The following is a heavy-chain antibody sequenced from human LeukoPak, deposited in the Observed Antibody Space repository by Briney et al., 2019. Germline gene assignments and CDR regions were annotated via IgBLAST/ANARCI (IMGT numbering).Heavy chain of an antibody. V-gene: IGHV4-61*02. D-gene: IGHD6-13*01. CDR1: GGSISSGSYY. J-gene: IGHJ4*02. Sequence: SETLSLTCTVSGGSISSGSYYWSWIRQPAGKGLEWIGRIYTSGSTNYNPSLKSRVTISVDTSKNQFSLKLSSVTAADTAVYYCARDSYSSSWGSYCGGQGTLVTVSS. CDR3: ARDSYSSSWGSYC. CDR2: IYTSGST.